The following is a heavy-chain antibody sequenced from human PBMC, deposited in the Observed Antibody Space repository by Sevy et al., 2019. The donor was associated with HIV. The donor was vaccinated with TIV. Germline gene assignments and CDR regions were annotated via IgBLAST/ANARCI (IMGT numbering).Heavy chain of an antibody. D-gene: IGHD3-22*01. J-gene: IGHJ4*02. CDR3: AATREYNDETRGYFDY. V-gene: IGHV1-24*01. CDR1: GYTLTNLA. Sequence: ASVKVSCKVSGYTLTNLAMHWVRQAPGQGLEWMGRFDPEDGETIYAQKFQGRLTMTEDTSSDTAYMELNSLRSDDTAVYYCAATREYNDETRGYFDYWGQGTLVTVSS. CDR2: FDPEDGET.